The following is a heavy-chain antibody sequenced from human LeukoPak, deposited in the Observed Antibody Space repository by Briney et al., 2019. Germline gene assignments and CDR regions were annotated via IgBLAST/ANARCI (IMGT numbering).Heavy chain of an antibody. Sequence: SETLSLTCTVSGGSISSYYWSWIRQPPGKGLEWIGYIYYSGSTNYNPSLKSRVTISVDTSKNQFSLKLSSVTAADTAVYYCAAQDIVVVPAVHWGYFDYWGQGTLVTDSS. CDR2: IYYSGST. CDR3: AAQDIVVVPAVHWGYFDY. V-gene: IGHV4-59*08. D-gene: IGHD2-2*01. J-gene: IGHJ4*02. CDR1: GGSISSYY.